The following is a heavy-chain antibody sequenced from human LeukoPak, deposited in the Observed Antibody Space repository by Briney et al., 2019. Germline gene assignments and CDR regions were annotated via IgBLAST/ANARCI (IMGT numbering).Heavy chain of an antibody. D-gene: IGHD4-17*01. V-gene: IGHV3-30-3*01. J-gene: IGHJ4*02. CDR1: GFTFSSYA. Sequence: GGSLRLSCAASGFTFSSYAMHWVRQAPGKGLEWVAVISYDGSNKYYADSVKGRFTISRDDSKNTLYLQMNSLRVDDTAVYFCARGPDYGIRSDYLDYWGQGTLVTVSS. CDR3: ARGPDYGIRSDYLDY. CDR2: ISYDGSNK.